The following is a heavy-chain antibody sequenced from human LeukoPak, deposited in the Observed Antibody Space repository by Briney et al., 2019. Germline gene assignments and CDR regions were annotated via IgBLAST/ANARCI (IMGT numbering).Heavy chain of an antibody. CDR2: ISGSGGST. CDR3: ARDPAAIVPAATYNWFDP. J-gene: IGHJ5*02. Sequence: PGGSLRLSCAASGFIFSSYAMSWVRQAPGKGLEWVSAISGSGGSTYYADSVEGRFTISRDNSKNTLYLQMNSLRAEDTAVYYCARDPAAIVPAATYNWFDPWGQGTLVTVSS. V-gene: IGHV3-23*01. D-gene: IGHD2-2*01. CDR1: GFIFSSYA.